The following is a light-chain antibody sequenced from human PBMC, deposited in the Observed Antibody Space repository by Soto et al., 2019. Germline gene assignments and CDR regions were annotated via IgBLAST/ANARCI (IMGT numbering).Light chain of an antibody. CDR1: SSDVGGYKY. Sequence: QSVLTQPASVSGSPGQSITISCTGTSSDVGGYKYVSWYQQHPGKAPKLMIYEVTNRHSRVSNRFSGSKSGNTASLTISGLQPEDEADYYCTSYTSSNTVLFGGGTKLTVL. CDR3: TSYTSSNTVL. CDR2: EVT. V-gene: IGLV2-14*01. J-gene: IGLJ2*01.